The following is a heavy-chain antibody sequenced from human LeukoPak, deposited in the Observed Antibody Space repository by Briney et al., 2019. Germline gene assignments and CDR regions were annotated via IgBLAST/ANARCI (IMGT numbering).Heavy chain of an antibody. CDR1: GFTFSSYE. V-gene: IGHV3-48*03. D-gene: IGHD3-16*02. CDR3: ARAFLREYVWGSYPRHLDY. Sequence: GGSLRLSCAASGFTFSSYEMNWVRQAPGKGLEWVSYISSSGSTIYYADSVKGRFTISRDNAKNSPYLQMNSLRAEDTAVYYCARAFLREYVWGSYPRHLDYWGQGTLVTVSS. J-gene: IGHJ4*02. CDR2: ISSSGSTI.